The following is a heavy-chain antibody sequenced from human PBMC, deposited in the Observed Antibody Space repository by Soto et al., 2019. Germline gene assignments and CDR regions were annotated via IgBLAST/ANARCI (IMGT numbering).Heavy chain of an antibody. CDR1: GGSISNYC. V-gene: IGHV4-59*01. CDR2: IFYIGTT. Sequence: PSETLSLTCTVSGGSISNYCWSWVRQSPGKGLEWIGYIFYIGTTNYNPSLKSRVTISLDTSKNQFSLKLRSVTAADTAVYYCVRGGGGYGNGTIDYWGQGTPVTVSS. D-gene: IGHD5-18*01. J-gene: IGHJ4*02. CDR3: VRGGGGYGNGTIDY.